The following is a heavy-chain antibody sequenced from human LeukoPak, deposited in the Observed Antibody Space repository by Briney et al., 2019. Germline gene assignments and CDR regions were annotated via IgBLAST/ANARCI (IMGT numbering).Heavy chain of an antibody. J-gene: IGHJ4*02. CDR1: GASISSYY. V-gene: IGHV4-59*01. CDR3: ARDRWLDF. CDR2: IYYTGST. D-gene: IGHD6-19*01. Sequence: SETLSLTCTVSGASISSYYWSWVRQPPGEGLEWIGYIYYTGSTNYNPSLKSRVTLSVDTSKNQLSLNLRSVTAADTAVYYCARDRWLDFWGQGTLVTVSS.